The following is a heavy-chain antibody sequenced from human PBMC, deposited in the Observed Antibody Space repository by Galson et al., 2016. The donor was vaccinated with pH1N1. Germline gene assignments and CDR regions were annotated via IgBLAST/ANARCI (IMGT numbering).Heavy chain of an antibody. J-gene: IGHJ6*02. Sequence: SVKVSCKASGGIFSSYAVSWVRQAPGRGLEWMGGIIPIFGTSNYAQKFQGRVTITADESTSTAYLELSSRSSEDTAVYYCARAPDRGEGALSYYYGLDVWGQGTTVIVSS. V-gene: IGHV1-69*13. D-gene: IGHD3-10*01. CDR2: IIPIFGTS. CDR1: GGIFSSYA. CDR3: ARAPDRGEGALSYYYGLDV.